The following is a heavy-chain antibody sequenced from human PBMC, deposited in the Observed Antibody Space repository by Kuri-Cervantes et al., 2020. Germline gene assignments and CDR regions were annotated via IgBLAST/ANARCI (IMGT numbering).Heavy chain of an antibody. Sequence: SETLSLTCTVSGGSVDSGTYYWSWIRQPPGKGLEWIGEINHSGSTNYNPSLKSRVTMSVDTSKNQFSLKLSSVTAADTALYYCARNSWGRDSFDIWGQGTMVTVSS. D-gene: IGHD1-26*01. V-gene: IGHV4-34*01. CDR2: INHSGST. CDR1: GGSVDSGTYY. J-gene: IGHJ3*02. CDR3: ARNSWGRDSFDI.